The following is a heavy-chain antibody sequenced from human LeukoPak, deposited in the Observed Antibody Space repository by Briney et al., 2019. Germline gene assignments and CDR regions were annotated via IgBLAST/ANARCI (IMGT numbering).Heavy chain of an antibody. J-gene: IGHJ4*02. Sequence: QPGGSLRLSCAASGFSFSTYGMHWVRRAPGKGLEWVTVISYDGSDKYYADSVKGRFTISRDNSRNTLYLQMNSLRVEDTAVYYCAKEVGTFTLDYWGQGTLVTVSS. CDR1: GFSFSTYG. V-gene: IGHV3-30*18. D-gene: IGHD1-26*01. CDR3: AKEVGTFTLDY. CDR2: ISYDGSDK.